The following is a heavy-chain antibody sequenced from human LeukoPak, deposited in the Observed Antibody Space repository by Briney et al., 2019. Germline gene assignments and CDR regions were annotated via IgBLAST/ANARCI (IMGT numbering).Heavy chain of an antibody. CDR3: AADLSATMFDL. D-gene: IGHD5-12*01. CDR1: GFTFTRST. V-gene: IGHV1-58*02. CDR2: MVVGSGST. Sequence: SVKASCNASGFTFTRSTIQGGRRAPGQRLEWIGWMVVGSGSTNYAQKFLERITITPAIPPIPAYLLLSSRRSEGTADRCCAADLSATMFDLWGRGTLVTVSS. J-gene: IGHJ5*02.